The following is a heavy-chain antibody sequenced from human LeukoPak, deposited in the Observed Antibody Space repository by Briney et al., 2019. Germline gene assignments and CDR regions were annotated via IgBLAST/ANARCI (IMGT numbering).Heavy chain of an antibody. J-gene: IGHJ5*02. CDR1: GGSISSSYW. D-gene: IGHD3-22*01. CDR3: ARFFYDSSGYSTLHNWFDP. V-gene: IGHV4-4*02. Sequence: SGTLSLTCAVSGGSISSSYWWSWVRQPPGKGLEWIGEINHSGSTNYNPSLKSRVTISVDTSKNQFSLKLSSVTAADTAVYYCARFFYDSSGYSTLHNWFDPWGQGTLVTVSS. CDR2: INHSGST.